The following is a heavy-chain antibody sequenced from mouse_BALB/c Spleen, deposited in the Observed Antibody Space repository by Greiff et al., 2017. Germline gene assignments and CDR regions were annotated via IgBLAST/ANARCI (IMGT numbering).Heavy chain of an antibody. Sequence: EVKLVESGGGLVKPGGSLKLSCAASGFAFSSYDMSWVRQTPEKRLEWVAYISSGGGSNYYPDTVKGRFTISRDNAKNTLYLQMSSLKSEDTAKYYCARQRGFTTTYFDYWGQGTTLTVSS. CDR2: ISSGGGSN. V-gene: IGHV5-12-1*01. D-gene: IGHD1-1*01. J-gene: IGHJ2*01. CDR1: GFAFSSYD. CDR3: ARQRGFTTTYFDY.